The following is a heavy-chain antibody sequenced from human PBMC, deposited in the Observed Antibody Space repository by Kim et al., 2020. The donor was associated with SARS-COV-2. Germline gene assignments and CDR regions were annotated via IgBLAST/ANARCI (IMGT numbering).Heavy chain of an antibody. CDR3: TMSEWPGVTAPAH. CDR1: GFSLTNAR. J-gene: IGHJ4*02. D-gene: IGHD3-3*01. CDR2: IIEKSYGGTT. V-gene: IGHV3-15*01. Sequence: GGSLRLSCKTSGFSLTNARMSWVRQAPGKGLEWVGRIIEKSYGGTTNYAAAVTGRFTISIDDSKSTLYLQMSSLEAEDTAVYYCTMSEWPGVTAPAHWGQGTRVTVSS.